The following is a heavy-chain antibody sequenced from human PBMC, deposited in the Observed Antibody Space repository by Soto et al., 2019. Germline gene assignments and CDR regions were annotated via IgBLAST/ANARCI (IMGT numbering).Heavy chain of an antibody. D-gene: IGHD3-22*01. CDR1: GGSLNSGDYY. J-gene: IGHJ6*02. V-gene: IGHV4-30-4*01. Sequence: QMQLQESGPGLVKPSQTLSLTCAVSGGSLNSGDYYWTWVRQSPGKALEWLGYIYYSGDTYYIPFLKSRIPVSVDMSNNEVSLELSVVIAENTAVDYCASALVSKDRSCYFDALYVWGQGTTVTVSS. CDR3: ASALVSKDRSCYFDALYV. CDR2: IYYSGDT.